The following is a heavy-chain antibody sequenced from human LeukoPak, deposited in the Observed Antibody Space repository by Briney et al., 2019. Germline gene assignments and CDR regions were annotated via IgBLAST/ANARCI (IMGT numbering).Heavy chain of an antibody. CDR2: ISTSGGST. D-gene: IGHD6-19*01. J-gene: IGHJ3*02. V-gene: IGHV1-46*01. Sequence: GASVKVSCKASGYTFTSYYMHWVRQAPGQGLEWMGIISTSGGSTTYGQKFQGRVTMTRDMSTSTVYMELSSLRSEDTAVYYCARVRGSGWSRHAFDIWGQGTMVTVSS. CDR1: GYTFTSYY. CDR3: ARVRGSGWSRHAFDI.